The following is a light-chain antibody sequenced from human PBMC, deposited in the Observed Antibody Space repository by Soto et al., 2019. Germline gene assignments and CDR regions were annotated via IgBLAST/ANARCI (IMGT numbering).Light chain of an antibody. CDR2: KTS. V-gene: IGKV1-5*03. CDR3: QHYKDYSWT. Sequence: IHMTQSPSTLSASVGDRVTITCRARQSISLWVAWYQQKPGRAPNLLIYKTSSLETGVPSRFSGSGSGTEFTLTISSLQPDDFATYYCQHYKDYSWTFGQGTKVEVK. J-gene: IGKJ1*01. CDR1: QSISLW.